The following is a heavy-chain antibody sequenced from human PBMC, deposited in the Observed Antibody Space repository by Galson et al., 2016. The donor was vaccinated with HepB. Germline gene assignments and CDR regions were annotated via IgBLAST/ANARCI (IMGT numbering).Heavy chain of an antibody. CDR3: ARASQPYCSSTSCYAGYYHYYGMDV. V-gene: IGHV3-33*01. D-gene: IGHD2-2*01. J-gene: IGHJ6*02. CDR1: GFTFSIYG. CDR2: TWYDEINK. Sequence: SLRLSCAASGFTFSIYGMHWVRQAPSKGLEWVAVTWYDEINKYYADSVKGRFTISRDCSKNTLYLQMNSLRVDDTAVYYCARASQPYCSSTSCYAGYYHYYGMDVWGQGTTVTVSS.